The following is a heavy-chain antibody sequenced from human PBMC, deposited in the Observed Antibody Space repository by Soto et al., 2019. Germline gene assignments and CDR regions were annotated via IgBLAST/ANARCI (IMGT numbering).Heavy chain of an antibody. D-gene: IGHD2-15*01. CDR3: ARATRMDPRSGGSAGANWFDP. Sequence: SETLSLTCAVYGGSFSGYYWSWIRQPPGKGLEWIGEINHSGSTNYNPSLKSRVTISVDTSKNQFSLKLSSVTAADTAVYYCARATRMDPRSGGSAGANWFDPWGQGTLVTVSS. V-gene: IGHV4-34*01. CDR2: INHSGST. J-gene: IGHJ5*02. CDR1: GGSFSGYY.